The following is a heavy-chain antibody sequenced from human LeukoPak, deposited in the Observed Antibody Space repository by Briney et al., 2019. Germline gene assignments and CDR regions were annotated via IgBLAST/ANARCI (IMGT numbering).Heavy chain of an antibody. D-gene: IGHD3-3*01. CDR2: MNPNSGNT. J-gene: IGHJ6*02. CDR1: GYTFTSYD. V-gene: IGHV1-8*01. Sequence: ASVKVSCKASGYTFTSYDINWVRQATGQGLEWMGWMNPNSGNTGYAQKFQGRVTMTRNTSISTAYMELRSLRSDDTAVYYCARAPLRFLEWLLSYYYGMDVWGQGTTVTVSS. CDR3: ARAPLRFLEWLLSYYYGMDV.